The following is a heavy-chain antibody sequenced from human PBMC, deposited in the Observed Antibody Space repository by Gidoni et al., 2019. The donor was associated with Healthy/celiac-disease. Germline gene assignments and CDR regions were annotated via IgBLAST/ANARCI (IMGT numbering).Heavy chain of an antibody. CDR1: GGSIRSGGYY. V-gene: IGHV4-31*03. CDR3: ARNAYYGDYVWFDP. CDR2: IYYSGST. Sequence: HVQLQESGPGLAKPSQTLSLTCTVPGGSIRSGGYYWCWIRQHPGKGLEWIGYIYYSGSTYYNPSLKSRVTISVDTSKNQFSLKLSSVTAADTAVYYCARNAYYGDYVWFDPWGQGTLVTVSS. J-gene: IGHJ5*02. D-gene: IGHD4-17*01.